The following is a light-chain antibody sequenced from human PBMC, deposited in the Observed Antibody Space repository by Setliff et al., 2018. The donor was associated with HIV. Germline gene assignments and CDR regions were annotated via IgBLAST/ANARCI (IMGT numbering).Light chain of an antibody. V-gene: IGLV2-23*02. CDR3: CSYAGSSTYV. CDR2: EVT. CDR1: SSDVGSYNL. J-gene: IGLJ1*01. Sequence: QSVLTQPASVSGSPGQSITISCTGGSSDVGSYNLVSWYQQHPGKAPKLMIYEVTERPSGVSNRFSGSKSATTASLTISGLQAEDEADYYCCSYAGSSTYVFGTGTKVTVL.